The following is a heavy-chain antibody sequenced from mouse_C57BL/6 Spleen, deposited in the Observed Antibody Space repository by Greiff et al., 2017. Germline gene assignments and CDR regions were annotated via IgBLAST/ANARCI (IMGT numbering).Heavy chain of an antibody. J-gene: IGHJ2*01. CDR3: ARSYGNYRYFDY. V-gene: IGHV5-17*01. D-gene: IGHD2-1*01. CDR2: ISSGSSTI. CDR1: GFTFSDYG. Sequence: EVKLVESGGGLVKPGGSLKLPCAASGFTFSDYGMHWVRQAPEKGLEWVAYISSGSSTIYYAATVKGRFTISRDNAKNTLFLQMTSLRSEDTAMYYCARSYGNYRYFDYWGQGTTLTVSS.